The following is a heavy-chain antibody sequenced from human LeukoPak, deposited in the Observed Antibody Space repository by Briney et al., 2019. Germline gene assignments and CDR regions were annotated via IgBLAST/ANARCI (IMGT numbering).Heavy chain of an antibody. Sequence: GGSLRLSCTASGFPIIEYSMNWVRQAPGKGLEWLSYISSTNAIYYADSVKGRFTISRDNAKESLYLQMNSLRAEDTAVYYCARDDKWAFDYWGQGTLVTVSS. CDR3: ARDDKWAFDY. V-gene: IGHV3-69-1*02. CDR1: GFPIIEYS. J-gene: IGHJ4*02. D-gene: IGHD1-26*01. CDR2: ISSTNAI.